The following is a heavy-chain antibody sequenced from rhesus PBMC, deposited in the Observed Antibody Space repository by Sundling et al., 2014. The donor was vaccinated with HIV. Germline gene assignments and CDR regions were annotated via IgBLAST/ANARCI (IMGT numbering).Heavy chain of an antibody. CDR1: GFTFSNFA. D-gene: IGHD3-3*01. V-gene: IGHV3-54*02. Sequence: EVQLVESGGGLVQPGGSLRLACAASGFTFSNFAMHWVRQAPGKRLEWVAVIWHDGSKKYYVDSVKDRFTISRDNSQNMVYLHVSNLKVEDTAVYFCARGGVPSTGFAFDFWGQGLRVIVSS. CDR2: IWHDGSKK. J-gene: IGHJ3*01. CDR3: ARGGVPSTGFAFDF.